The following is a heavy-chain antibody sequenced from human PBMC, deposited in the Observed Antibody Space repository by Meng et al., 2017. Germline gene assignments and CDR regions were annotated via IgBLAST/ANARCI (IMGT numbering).Heavy chain of an antibody. CDR1: GFTFSSYG. CDR2: IWYDGSNK. Sequence: GESLKISCAASGFTFSSYGMHWVRQAPGKGLEGVAVIWYDGSNKYYADSVKGRFTISRDNSKNTLYLQMNSLRAEETAVYYCARDRGLGYCSSTSCYAYRGYYYYGMDAWGQGTKVTVSS. J-gene: IGHJ6*02. V-gene: IGHV3-33*01. CDR3: ARDRGLGYCSSTSCYAYRGYYYYGMDA. D-gene: IGHD2-2*01.